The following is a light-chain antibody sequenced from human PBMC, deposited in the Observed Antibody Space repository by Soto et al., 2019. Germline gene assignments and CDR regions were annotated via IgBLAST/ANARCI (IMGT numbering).Light chain of an antibody. CDR1: QSITRL. J-gene: IGKJ1*01. CDR2: DAY. CDR3: LQHNSYPQT. Sequence: DIQMTQSPSTLSASIGDRVTITCRASQSITRLLAWYQQKPGKAPKLLIYDAYSLESGVPSRFSGSGSGAEFTLTISSLQPDDFATYYCLQHNSYPQTFGQGTKVDIK. V-gene: IGKV1-5*01.